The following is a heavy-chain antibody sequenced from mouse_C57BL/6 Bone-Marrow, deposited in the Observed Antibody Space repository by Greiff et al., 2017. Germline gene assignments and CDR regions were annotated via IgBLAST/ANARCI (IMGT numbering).Heavy chain of an antibody. CDR3: TRGGGSSWAY. V-gene: IGHV1-15*01. CDR2: IDPETGGT. J-gene: IGHJ3*01. Sequence: QVQLQQSGAELVRPGASVTLSCKASGYTFTDYEMNWVKQTPVHGLEWIGAIDPETGGTAYNQKFKGKAILTADTSSSTAYMELRSLPSEDSAVYYSTRGGGSSWAYWGQGTLVTVSA. D-gene: IGHD1-1*01. CDR1: GYTFTDYE.